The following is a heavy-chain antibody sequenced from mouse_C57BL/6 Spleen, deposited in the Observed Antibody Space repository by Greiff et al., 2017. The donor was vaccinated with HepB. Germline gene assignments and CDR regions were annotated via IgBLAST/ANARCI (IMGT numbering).Heavy chain of an antibody. J-gene: IGHJ2*01. D-gene: IGHD1-1*01. Sequence: VQLQQPGAELVKPGASVKLSCKASGYTFTSYWMHWVKQRPGRGLEWIGRIDPNSGGTKYNEKFKSKATLTVDKPSSTAYMQLSSLTSEDSAVYDCARSPLLRLGDLDYWGKGTTLTVSS. CDR1: GYTFTSYW. V-gene: IGHV1-72*01. CDR3: ARSPLLRLGDLDY. CDR2: IDPNSGGT.